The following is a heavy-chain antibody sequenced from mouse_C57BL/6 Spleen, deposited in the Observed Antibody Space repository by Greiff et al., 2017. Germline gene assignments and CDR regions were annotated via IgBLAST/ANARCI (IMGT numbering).Heavy chain of an antibody. D-gene: IGHD2-4*01. J-gene: IGHJ1*03. CDR2: INPGSGGT. Sequence: VQLQQSGAELVRPGTSVKVSCKASGYAFTNYLIEWVKQRPGQGLEWIGVINPGSGGTNYNEKFKGKATLTADKSSSTAYMQLSSLTSEDSAVYFCARYRDYDGYWYFDVWGTGTTVTVSS. CDR1: GYAFTNYL. CDR3: ARYRDYDGYWYFDV. V-gene: IGHV1-54*01.